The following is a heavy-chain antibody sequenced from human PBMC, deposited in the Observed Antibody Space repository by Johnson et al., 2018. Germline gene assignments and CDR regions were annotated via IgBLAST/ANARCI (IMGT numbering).Heavy chain of an antibody. V-gene: IGHV3-33*01. CDR1: GFTFSSYG. CDR3: ARGLGRESRAREAFDI. CDR2: IWYDGSNT. J-gene: IGHJ3*02. Sequence: QVQLLESGGGVVQPGRSLRLSCAASGFTFSSYGMHWVRQAPGQGLEWVAVIWYDGSNTYYADSVKGRFTTSRDNSKNTRYLQMNSLRAEDPAVYYGARGLGRESRAREAFDIWGQGTMVTVSS. D-gene: IGHD3-16*01.